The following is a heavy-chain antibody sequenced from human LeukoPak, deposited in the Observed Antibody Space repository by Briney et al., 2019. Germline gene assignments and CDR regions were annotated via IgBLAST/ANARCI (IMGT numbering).Heavy chain of an antibody. Sequence: SETLSLTCTVPGGSISSSGHYWSWIRQHPGKGLEWLGYIYYSGSAYYNPSLKSRVAISVDTSKNQFSLELSSVTAADTALYYCAREITTAGMGNFDYWGQGTLVTVSS. D-gene: IGHD6-13*01. J-gene: IGHJ4*02. CDR3: AREITTAGMGNFDY. CDR2: IYYSGSA. V-gene: IGHV4-31*03. CDR1: GGSISSSGHY.